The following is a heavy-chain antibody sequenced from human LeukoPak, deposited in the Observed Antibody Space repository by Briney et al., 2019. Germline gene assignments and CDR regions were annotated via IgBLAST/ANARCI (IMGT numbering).Heavy chain of an antibody. CDR3: ARGFSNYHGSGSENSGSVFDY. Sequence: SETLSLTCAVYGGSFSGYYWSWIRQPPGKGLEWIGEINHSGSTNYNPSLKSRVTISVDTSKNQFSLKLSSVTAADTAVYYCARGFSNYHGSGSENSGSVFDYWGQGTLVTVSS. J-gene: IGHJ4*02. CDR1: GGSFSGYY. CDR2: INHSGST. D-gene: IGHD3-10*01. V-gene: IGHV4-34*01.